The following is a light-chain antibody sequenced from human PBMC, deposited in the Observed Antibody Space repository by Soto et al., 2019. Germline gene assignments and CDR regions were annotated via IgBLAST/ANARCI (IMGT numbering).Light chain of an antibody. CDR3: LQHNSYPLT. CDR2: AAS. J-gene: IGKJ4*01. Sequence: DIQMTQSPSAMSASVGDRVTITCRASQGISNYLAWFQQKPGKVPKRLISAASNLQSGVPSRFSGSGSGTEFTLTINSLQPEDSATYYCLQHNSYPLTFGGGTKVDIK. V-gene: IGKV1-17*03. CDR1: QGISNY.